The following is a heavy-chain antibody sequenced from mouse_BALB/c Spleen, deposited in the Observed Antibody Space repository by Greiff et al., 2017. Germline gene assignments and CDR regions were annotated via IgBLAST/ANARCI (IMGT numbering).Heavy chain of an antibody. CDR2: IRNKANGYTT. CDR3: AREGGYWYFDV. V-gene: IGHV7-3*02. CDR1: GFTFTDYY. Sequence: EVQVVESGGGLVQPGGSLRLSCAPSGFTFTDYYMSWVRQPPGKALEWLGFIRNKANGYTTEYSASVKGRFTISRDNSQSILYLQMNTLRAEDSATYYCAREGGYWYFDVWGAGTTVTVSS. J-gene: IGHJ1*01.